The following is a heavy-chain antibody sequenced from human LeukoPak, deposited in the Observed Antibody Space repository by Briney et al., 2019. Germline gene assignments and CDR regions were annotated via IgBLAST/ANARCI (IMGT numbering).Heavy chain of an antibody. Sequence: PGASLRLSCAASGFTFSSYAMSWVRQAPGKGLEWVSAISGSGGSTYYADSVKGRFTISRDNSKNTLYLQMNSLRAEDTAVYYCAKVGLWFGELLGAFDIWGQGTMVTVSS. V-gene: IGHV3-23*01. J-gene: IGHJ3*02. D-gene: IGHD3-10*01. CDR3: AKVGLWFGELLGAFDI. CDR1: GFTFSSYA. CDR2: ISGSGGST.